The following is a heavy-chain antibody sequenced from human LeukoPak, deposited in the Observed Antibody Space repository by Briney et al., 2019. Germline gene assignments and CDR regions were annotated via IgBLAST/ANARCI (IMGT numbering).Heavy chain of an antibody. CDR1: GFTFSSYW. Sequence: HPGGSLRLSCAASGFTFSSYWMSWVRQAPGKGLEWVANIKQDGSEKYYVDSVKGRFTISRDNAKNSLYLQMNSLRAEDTAVYYCARDIVVVTAILDYWGQGTVVTVSS. CDR3: ARDIVVVTAILDY. J-gene: IGHJ4*02. V-gene: IGHV3-7*01. D-gene: IGHD2-21*02. CDR2: IKQDGSEK.